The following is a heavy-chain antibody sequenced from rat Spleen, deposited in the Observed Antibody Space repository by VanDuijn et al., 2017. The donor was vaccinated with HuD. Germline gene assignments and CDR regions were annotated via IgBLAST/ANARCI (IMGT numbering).Heavy chain of an antibody. V-gene: IGHV5-7*01. J-gene: IGHJ4*01. CDR2: ISYDGSST. Sequence: EVRLVESGGGLVRPGRSLKLSCAASGFTFSDYNMAWVRQAPKKGLEWVVTISYDGSSTYYRDSVKGRFTISRDNAKSTLYLQMDSLRSEDTATYYCARLGDTHYGYNPLDAWGQGASVTVSS. D-gene: IGHD1-9*01. CDR3: ARLGDTHYGYNPLDA. CDR1: GFTFSDYN.